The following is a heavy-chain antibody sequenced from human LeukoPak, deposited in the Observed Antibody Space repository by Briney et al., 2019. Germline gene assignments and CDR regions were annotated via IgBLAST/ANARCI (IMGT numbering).Heavy chain of an antibody. D-gene: IGHD6-19*01. CDR3: AKDQRSGWYTPFDY. Sequence: GGSLRLSCAASGFTLSSYAMSWVRQAPGKGLEWVSAISGSGGSTYYADSVKGRFTISRDNSKNTLYLQMNSLRAEDTAVYYCAKDQRSGWYTPFDYWGQGALVTVSS. CDR2: ISGSGGST. J-gene: IGHJ4*02. CDR1: GFTLSSYA. V-gene: IGHV3-23*01.